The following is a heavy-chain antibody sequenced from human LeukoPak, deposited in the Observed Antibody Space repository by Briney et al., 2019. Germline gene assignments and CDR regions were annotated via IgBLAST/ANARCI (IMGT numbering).Heavy chain of an antibody. Sequence: GASVKVSCKASGYTFTSYYMHWVRQAPGQGLEWMGIINPSGGSTSYAQKFQGRVTMTRDTSTSTVYMELSSLRSEDTAVYYCARDRASDSGSYYFPDYFDYWGQGALVTVSS. CDR2: INPSGGST. J-gene: IGHJ4*02. V-gene: IGHV1-46*01. D-gene: IGHD1-26*01. CDR1: GYTFTSYY. CDR3: ARDRASDSGSYYFPDYFDY.